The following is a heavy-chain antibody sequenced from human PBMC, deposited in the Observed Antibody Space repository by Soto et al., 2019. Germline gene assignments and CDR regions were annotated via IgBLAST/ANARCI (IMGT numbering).Heavy chain of an antibody. D-gene: IGHD2-2*01. CDR3: ATFIFCSSTSCYGREGGY. CDR1: GFTFSSYG. CDR2: ISHSGGNT. V-gene: IGHV3-23*01. J-gene: IGHJ4*02. Sequence: EVQLLESGGGLVQPGGSLRLSCAASGFTFSSYGMSWVRQAPGKGLEWVSAISHSGGNTYYADSVKGRFAISRDNSKNTRYLQMNSLRAADTAVYYCATFIFCSSTSCYGREGGYWGQGTLVTVSS.